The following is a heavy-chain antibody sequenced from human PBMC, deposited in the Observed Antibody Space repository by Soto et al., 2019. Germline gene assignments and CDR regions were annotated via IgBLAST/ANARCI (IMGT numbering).Heavy chain of an antibody. CDR1: GFTFSDHY. J-gene: IGHJ5*02. Sequence: PGGSLRLSCAASGFTFSDHYMDWVRQAPGKGLEWVGRTRNKANSYTTEYAASVKGRFTISRDDSKNSLYLQMNSLKTEDTAVYYCARESDYYDSSGYYYYRWFDPWGQGTLVTVSS. CDR2: TRNKANSYTT. V-gene: IGHV3-72*01. CDR3: ARESDYYDSSGYYYYRWFDP. D-gene: IGHD3-22*01.